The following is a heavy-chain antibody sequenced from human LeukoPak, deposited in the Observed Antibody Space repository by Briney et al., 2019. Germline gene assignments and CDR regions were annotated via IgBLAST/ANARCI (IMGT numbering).Heavy chain of an antibody. CDR3: ARATNYGAYDV. Sequence: GGSLRLSCAASGFTFSSYAVHWVRQAPGKGLEYVSAISTNGGSTYYADSVKGRFIISRDNSKNTLYLQMGSLRAEDVAVYYCARATNYGAYDVWGQGTLVTVSS. J-gene: IGHJ4*02. CDR1: GFTFSSYA. CDR2: ISTNGGST. V-gene: IGHV3-64*02. D-gene: IGHD4-17*01.